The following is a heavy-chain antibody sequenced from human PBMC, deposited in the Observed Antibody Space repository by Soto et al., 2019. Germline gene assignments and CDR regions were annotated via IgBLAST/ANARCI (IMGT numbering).Heavy chain of an antibody. CDR2: IYYSGST. CDR1: GGSISSYY. D-gene: IGHD2-15*01. Sequence: ETLSLTCTVSGGSISSYYWSWIRQPPGKGLEWIGYIYYSGSTNYNPSLKSRVTISVDTSKNQFSLTLSSVTAADTAVYYCARQRYCSGGSCYYYGMDVWGQGTTVTVSS. J-gene: IGHJ6*02. V-gene: IGHV4-59*08. CDR3: ARQRYCSGGSCYYYGMDV.